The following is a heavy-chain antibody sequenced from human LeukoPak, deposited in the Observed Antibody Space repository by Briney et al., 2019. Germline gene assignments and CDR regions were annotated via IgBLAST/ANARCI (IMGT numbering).Heavy chain of an antibody. D-gene: IGHD5-18*01. CDR3: ARVENTAMVYY. Sequence: SETLSLTCTVSGGSISNYYWSWIRQPPGKGLEWIGYIYYSGSTNYNPSLKSRVTISVDTSKNQFSLKLSSVTAADTAVYYCARVENTAMVYYWGQGTLVTVSS. CDR2: IYYSGST. V-gene: IGHV4-59*01. J-gene: IGHJ4*02. CDR1: GGSISNYY.